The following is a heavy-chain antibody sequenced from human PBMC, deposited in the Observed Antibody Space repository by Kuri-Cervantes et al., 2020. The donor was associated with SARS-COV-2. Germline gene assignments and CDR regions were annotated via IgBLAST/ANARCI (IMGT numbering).Heavy chain of an antibody. D-gene: IGHD3-22*01. CDR2: ISSSSSYI. V-gene: IGHV3-21*01. J-gene: IGHJ3*02. Sequence: GESLKISCAASGFAFSSYNMNWVRQAPGKGLEWVSSISSSSSYIFYADSVKGRFTISRDNAKNSLYLQMNSLRAEDTAVYYCARGRTFYYDRDAFDIWGQGTRGTVSS. CDR3: ARGRTFYYDRDAFDI. CDR1: GFAFSSYN.